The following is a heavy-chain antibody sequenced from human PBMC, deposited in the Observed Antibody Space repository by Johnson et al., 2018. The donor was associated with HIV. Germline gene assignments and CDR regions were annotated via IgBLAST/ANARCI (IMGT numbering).Heavy chain of an antibody. CDR1: GFTFSSYA. D-gene: IGHD3-22*01. J-gene: IGHJ3*02. Sequence: QMLLVESGGGVVQPARSLRLSCTASGFTFSSYAMHWVRQAPGKGLEWVAVISYDGSNKYYADSVKGRFTISRDNSKNTLYLQMNSLRAEDTAVYYCARDPEIVVVIEHDAFDIWGQGTMVTVSS. CDR2: ISYDGSNK. CDR3: ARDPEIVVVIEHDAFDI. V-gene: IGHV3-30*04.